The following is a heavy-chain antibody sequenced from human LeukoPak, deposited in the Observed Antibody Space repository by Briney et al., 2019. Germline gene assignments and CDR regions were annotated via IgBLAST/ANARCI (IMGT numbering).Heavy chain of an antibody. J-gene: IGHJ4*02. V-gene: IGHV1-69*04. Sequence: ASVKVSCKASGYAFTSYDTNWVRQATGQGLEWMGRIIPILGIANYAQKFQGRVTITADKSTSTAYMELSSLRSEDTAVYYCARGVHDSSGYYFDYWGQGTLVTVSS. CDR2: IIPILGIA. CDR1: GYAFTSYD. CDR3: ARGVHDSSGYYFDY. D-gene: IGHD3-22*01.